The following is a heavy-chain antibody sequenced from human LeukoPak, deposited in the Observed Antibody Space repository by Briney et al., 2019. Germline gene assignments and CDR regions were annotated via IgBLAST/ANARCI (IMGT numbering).Heavy chain of an antibody. CDR2: ISWNSGSI. V-gene: IGHV3-9*03. J-gene: IGHJ6*03. Sequence: GGSLRLSCAASGFTFDDYAMHWVQQAPGKGLEWVSGISWNSGSIGYADSVKGRFTISRDNAKNSLYLQMNSLRAEDMALYYCAKATTTTSYMDVWGKGTTVTVSS. D-gene: IGHD1-14*01. CDR3: AKATTTTSYMDV. CDR1: GFTFDDYA.